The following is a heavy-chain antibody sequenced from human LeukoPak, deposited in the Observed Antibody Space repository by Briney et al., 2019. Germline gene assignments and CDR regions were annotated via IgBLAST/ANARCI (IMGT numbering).Heavy chain of an antibody. D-gene: IGHD1-26*01. J-gene: IGHJ3*02. CDR3: ARDPFFVVGATVRPRAFDI. CDR1: GFTFSSYG. Sequence: GGSLRLSCAASGFTFSSYGMHWVRQAPGKGLEWVAVIWYDGSNKYYADSVKGRFTISRDNSKNTLYLQMNSLRAEDTAVYYCARDPFFVVGATVRPRAFDIWGQGTMVTVSS. CDR2: IWYDGSNK. V-gene: IGHV3-33*01.